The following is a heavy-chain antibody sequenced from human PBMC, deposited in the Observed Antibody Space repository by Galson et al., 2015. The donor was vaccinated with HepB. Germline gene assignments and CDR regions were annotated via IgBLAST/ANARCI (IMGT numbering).Heavy chain of an antibody. CDR1: GFTFRSYA. D-gene: IGHD3-22*01. Sequence: SLRLSCAASGFTFRSYAMSWVRQAPGKGLEWISAISGSGGSTYYADSVKGRFTISRDNSKNTLYLQLNSLRAEDTAVYYCAKGGATNTYYYDSSGYLFDYWGRGTLVTVSS. CDR3: AKGGATNTYYYDSSGYLFDY. J-gene: IGHJ4*02. V-gene: IGHV3-23*01. CDR2: ISGSGGST.